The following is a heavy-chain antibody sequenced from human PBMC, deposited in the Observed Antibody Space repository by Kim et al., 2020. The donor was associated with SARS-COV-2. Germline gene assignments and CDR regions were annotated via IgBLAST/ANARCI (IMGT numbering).Heavy chain of an antibody. J-gene: IGHJ4*02. Sequence: SVKGRFTISRDNAKNSLYLQMNSLRAEDTALYYCAKDMLPYYYGSGSLDYWGQGTLVTVSS. D-gene: IGHD3-10*01. V-gene: IGHV3-9*01. CDR3: AKDMLPYYYGSGSLDY.